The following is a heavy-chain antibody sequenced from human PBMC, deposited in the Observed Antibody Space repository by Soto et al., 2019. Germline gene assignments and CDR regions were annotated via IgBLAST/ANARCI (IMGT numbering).Heavy chain of an antibody. V-gene: IGHV3-30-3*01. CDR1: GFTFSSYA. CDR2: ISYDGSNK. J-gene: IGHJ6*02. D-gene: IGHD6-19*01. Sequence: GGSLRLSCAASGFTFSSYAMHWARQAPGKGLEWVAVISYDGSNKYYADSVKGRFTISRDNSKNTLYLQMNSLRAEDTAVYYCARDGPSRYSSGWFLIKGTYYGIDVWGQGTTVTVYS. CDR3: ARDGPSRYSSGWFLIKGTYYGIDV.